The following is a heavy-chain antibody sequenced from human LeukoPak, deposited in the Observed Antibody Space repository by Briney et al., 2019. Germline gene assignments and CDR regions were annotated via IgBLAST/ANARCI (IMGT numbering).Heavy chain of an antibody. J-gene: IGHJ5*02. D-gene: IGHD3-10*01. CDR2: INPNSGGT. CDR3: ARVPAVGYYGSGSLNWFDP. V-gene: IGHV1-2*02. CDR1: GYTFTGYY. Sequence: ASVTVSCTASGYTFTGYYMHWVRQAPGQGLEWMGWINPNSGGTNYAQKFQGRVTMTRDTSISTAYMELSRLRSDDTAVYYCARVPAVGYYGSGSLNWFDPWGQGTLVTVSS.